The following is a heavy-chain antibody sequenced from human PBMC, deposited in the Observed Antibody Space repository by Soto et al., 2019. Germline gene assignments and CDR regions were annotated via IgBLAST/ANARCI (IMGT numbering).Heavy chain of an antibody. CDR2: INHSGST. V-gene: IGHV4-34*01. CDR1: GGSFSGYY. CDR3: VVGYNSNDAFDI. Sequence: SETLSLTCAVYGGSFSGYYWSWIRQPPGKGLEWIGEINHSGSTNYNPSLKSRVTISVDTSMNQFSLKLSSVTAADTAVYYCVVGYNSNDAFDIWGQGTMVTVSS. J-gene: IGHJ3*02. D-gene: IGHD5-12*01.